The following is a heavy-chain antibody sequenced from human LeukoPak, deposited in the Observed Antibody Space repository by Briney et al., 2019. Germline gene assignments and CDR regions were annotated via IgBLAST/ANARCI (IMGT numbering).Heavy chain of an antibody. J-gene: IGHJ6*02. Sequence: GGSLRLSCAAAGFTFSSYAMSWVRQAPGKGREWVSAISGSGGSTYYADSGKGRFTISRDNSKNTLYLQMNSVRAEDTAVYYCARGSVYYGMDVWGQGTTVTVSS. CDR3: ARGSVYYGMDV. CDR1: GFTFSSYA. CDR2: ISGSGGST. V-gene: IGHV3-23*01.